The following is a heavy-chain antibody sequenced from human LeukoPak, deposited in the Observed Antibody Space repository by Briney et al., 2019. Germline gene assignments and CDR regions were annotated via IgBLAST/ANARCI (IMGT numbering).Heavy chain of an antibody. CDR3: ARHVMTRGYFDY. Sequence: SETLSLTCTVSGGSISSGGYYWSWIRQHPGKGLEWIGYIYYSGSTYYNPSLKSRVTISVDTSKNQFSLKLSSVTAADTAVYYCARHVMTRGYFDYWGQGTLVTVSS. CDR1: GGSISSGGYY. CDR2: IYYSGST. V-gene: IGHV4-31*03. J-gene: IGHJ4*02. D-gene: IGHD4-11*01.